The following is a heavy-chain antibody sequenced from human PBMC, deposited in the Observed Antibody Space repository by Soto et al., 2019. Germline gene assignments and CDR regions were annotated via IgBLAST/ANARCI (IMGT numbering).Heavy chain of an antibody. CDR2: IYYSGST. CDR3: ARANCGGDCYPLIYWYFDL. V-gene: IGHV4-39*01. Sequence: QLQLQESGPGLVKPSETLSLTCTVSGGSISSSSYYWGWIRQPPGKGLEWIGSIYYSGSTYYNPSLKSRVTISVDTSKNQFSLKLSSVTAADTAVYYCARANCGGDCYPLIYWYFDLWGRGTLVTVSS. D-gene: IGHD2-21*02. J-gene: IGHJ2*01. CDR1: GGSISSSSYY.